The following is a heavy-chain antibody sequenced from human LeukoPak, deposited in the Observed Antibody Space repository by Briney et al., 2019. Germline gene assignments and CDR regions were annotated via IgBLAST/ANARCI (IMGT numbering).Heavy chain of an antibody. Sequence: PGGSLRLSCAASGFTFSDYYMSWIRRAPGKGLEWVSYISSSSSGIYYADSVKGRFTTSRDNAKNSLYLQMNSLRAEDTAVYYCARANRDYFDYWGQGALVTVSS. CDR3: ARANRDYFDY. D-gene: IGHD2/OR15-2a*01. J-gene: IGHJ4*02. V-gene: IGHV3-11*04. CDR1: GFTFSDYY. CDR2: ISSSSSGI.